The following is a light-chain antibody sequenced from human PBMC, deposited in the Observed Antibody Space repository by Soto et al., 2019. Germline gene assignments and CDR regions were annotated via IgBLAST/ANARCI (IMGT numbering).Light chain of an antibody. V-gene: IGKV3-11*01. Sequence: EIVLTQSPATLSLSPGERATLSCRASQSVGSYLAWYQHKPDQAPRLLIYDASNRATGVPARFSGSGSATDFTLTISSLEPEDFAVYYCQHRSNWPPTFGGGTKVEIK. J-gene: IGKJ4*01. CDR3: QHRSNWPPT. CDR2: DAS. CDR1: QSVGSY.